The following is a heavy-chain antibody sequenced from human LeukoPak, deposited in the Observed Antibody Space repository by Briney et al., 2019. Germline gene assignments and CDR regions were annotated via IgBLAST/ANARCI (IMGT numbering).Heavy chain of an antibody. CDR1: GITFRSYS. V-gene: IGHV3-21*01. D-gene: IGHD3-10*01. J-gene: IGHJ3*02. Sequence: PGGSLRLSCAASGITFRSYSMNWVRQAPGKGLEWVSSISSSSSYIYYADSVKGRFTISRDNAENTLYLQMSSLRAEDTAVYYCAKGGYGSAYIGYAFDIWGQGTMVTVSS. CDR2: ISSSSSYI. CDR3: AKGGYGSAYIGYAFDI.